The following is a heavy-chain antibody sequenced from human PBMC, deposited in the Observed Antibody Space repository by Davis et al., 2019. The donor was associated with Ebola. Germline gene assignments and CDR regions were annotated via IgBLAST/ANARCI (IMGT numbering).Heavy chain of an antibody. D-gene: IGHD5-12*01. CDR3: ARGPDSGYEARGYYYYGMDV. CDR1: GYTFTGYY. Sequence: AASVKVSCKASGYTFTGYYMHWVRQAPGQGLEWMGRINPNSGGTNYAQKFQGRVTITRDTSASTAYMELSSLRSEDTAVYYCARGPDSGYEARGYYYYGMDVWGQGTTVTVSS. V-gene: IGHV1-2*06. CDR2: INPNSGGT. J-gene: IGHJ6*02.